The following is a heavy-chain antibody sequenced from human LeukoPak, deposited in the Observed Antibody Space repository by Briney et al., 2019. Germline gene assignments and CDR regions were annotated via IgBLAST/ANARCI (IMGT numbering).Heavy chain of an antibody. CDR3: ARDIPELVIP. J-gene: IGHJ5*02. CDR1: GFTVSSTY. D-gene: IGHD1-1*01. CDR2: LYSGGNT. Sequence: TGGSLRLSCAVSGFTVSSTYVSWARQAPGKGLEWVSVLYSGGNTYYADSVKGRFTISRDSSKNTLYLQMNSLRAEDTAVYYCARDIPELVIPWGQGTLVTVSS. V-gene: IGHV3-66*01.